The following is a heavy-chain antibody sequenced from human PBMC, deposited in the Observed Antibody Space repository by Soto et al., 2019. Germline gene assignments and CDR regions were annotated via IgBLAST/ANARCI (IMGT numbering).Heavy chain of an antibody. CDR1: GYTFTRYD. CDR2: MNPNSGNT. J-gene: IGHJ5*02. CDR3: SSSGSGWYLS. V-gene: IGHV1-8*01. Sequence: VQLVQSGAEVKKPGASVKVSCKASGYTFTRYDINWVRQATGQGLEWMGWMNPNSGNTGYAQKFQGSVTMTMNTSISTAYIELSILRSEDTDVYYCSSSGSGWYLSWGQGTLVTVSS. D-gene: IGHD6-19*01.